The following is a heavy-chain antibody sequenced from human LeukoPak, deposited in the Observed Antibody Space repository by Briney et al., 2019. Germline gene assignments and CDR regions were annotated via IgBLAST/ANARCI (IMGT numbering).Heavy chain of an antibody. V-gene: IGHV3-30-3*01. J-gene: IGHJ4*02. CDR3: ASGILTFTAAGDY. CDR1: GFAFSSYA. Sequence: GGSLRLSCAASGFAFSSYAMHWVRQGPGKGLEWVAVISYDGSNKYYADSVKGRFTISRDNSKNTLYLQMNSLRAEDTAVYYCASGILTFTAAGDYWGQGTLVTVSS. D-gene: IGHD6-13*01. CDR2: ISYDGSNK.